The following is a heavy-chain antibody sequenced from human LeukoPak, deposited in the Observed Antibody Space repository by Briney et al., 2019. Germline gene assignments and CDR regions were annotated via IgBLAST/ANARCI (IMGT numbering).Heavy chain of an antibody. CDR2: ISPSGSDM. CDR3: TRDEVGATTEFDS. CDR1: GFTFSSFE. J-gene: IGHJ4*02. Sequence: GGSLRLSCAASGFTFSSFEMTWVRQAPGKGVEWVSYISPSGSDMSYRDSVKGRFSISRDNAMNSLYLQMNSLRAEDTAVYYCTRDEVGATTEFDSGGQGTLVTVSS. V-gene: IGHV3-48*03. D-gene: IGHD1-26*01.